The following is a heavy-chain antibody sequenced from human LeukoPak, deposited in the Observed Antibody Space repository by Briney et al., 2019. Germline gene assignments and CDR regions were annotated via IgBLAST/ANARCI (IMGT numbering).Heavy chain of an antibody. CDR1: GDTFSSYV. CDR2: FTPFFGTA. J-gene: IGHJ4*02. V-gene: IGHV1-69*13. CDR3: ARGGLPGIAAAFDY. Sequence: ASVTVSCTASGDTFSSYVISWVRQAPGQGLEWMGGFTPFFGTANYAQKFQGRVTITADESTSTAYMELSSLRSEDTAVYYCARGGLPGIAAAFDYWGQGTLVTVSS. D-gene: IGHD6-13*01.